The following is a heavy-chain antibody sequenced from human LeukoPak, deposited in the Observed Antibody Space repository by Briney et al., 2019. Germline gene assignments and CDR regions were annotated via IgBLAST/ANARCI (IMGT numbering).Heavy chain of an antibody. CDR1: GFTFSSYA. CDR3: AKKAEAYGDSVTQH. D-gene: IGHD4-17*01. CDR2: LSASGGST. J-gene: IGHJ1*01. Sequence: GGSLRLSCAASGFTFSSYAMSWVRQAPGKGLEWVSILSASGGSTYYGDSVKGRFTISRDNSKNTLYLQMNSLRAEDTAVYYCAKKAEAYGDSVTQHWGQGTLVTVSS. V-gene: IGHV3-23*01.